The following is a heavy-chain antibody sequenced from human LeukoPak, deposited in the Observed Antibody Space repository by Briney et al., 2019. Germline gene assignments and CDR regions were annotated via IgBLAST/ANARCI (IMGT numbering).Heavy chain of an antibody. CDR2: IYYSGST. CDR3: ARDSSSSPWGYYYYYMDV. J-gene: IGHJ6*03. V-gene: IGHV4-39*07. D-gene: IGHD6-6*01. CDR1: GGSISSSSYY. Sequence: SETLSLTCTVSGGSISSSSYYWGWIRQPPGKGLEWIGSIYYSGSTYYNPSLKSRVTISVDTSKNQFSLKLSSVTAADTAVYYCARDSSSSPWGYYYYYMDVWGKGTTVTVSS.